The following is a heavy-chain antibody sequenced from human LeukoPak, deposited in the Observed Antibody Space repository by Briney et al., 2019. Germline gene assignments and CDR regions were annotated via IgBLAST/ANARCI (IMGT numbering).Heavy chain of an antibody. Sequence: GGSLRLSCAASGFTFSSYWMSWVRQAPGKGLEWVANIKQDGSEKYYVDSVEGRFTISRDNAKNSLYLQMNSLRAEDTAVYYCARDLRVAGDFDWLLYERYYYYGMDVWGNRTTVTVSS. CDR1: GFTFSSYW. CDR3: ARDLRVAGDFDWLLYERYYYYGMDV. CDR2: IKQDGSEK. J-gene: IGHJ6*04. V-gene: IGHV3-7*03. D-gene: IGHD3-9*01.